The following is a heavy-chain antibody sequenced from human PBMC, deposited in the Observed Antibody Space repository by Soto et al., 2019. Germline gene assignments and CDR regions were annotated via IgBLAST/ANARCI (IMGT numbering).Heavy chain of an antibody. Sequence: QVQLVQSGAEVKKPGASVKVSCKASGYTFTSYGISWVRQAPGQGLEWMGWISAYNGNTNYAQKLQGRVTMTTDTPTSPAYMELRSMTSDDTGVYYCVSEHGSRGYRDDDYYGMYVWGRGTTVTVSS. CDR1: GYTFTSYG. D-gene: IGHD3-10*01. J-gene: IGHJ6*02. CDR2: ISAYNGNT. V-gene: IGHV1-18*01. CDR3: VSEHGSRGYRDDDYYGMYV.